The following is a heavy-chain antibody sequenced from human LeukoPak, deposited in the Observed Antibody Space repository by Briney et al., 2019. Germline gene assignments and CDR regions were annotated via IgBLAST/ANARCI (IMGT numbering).Heavy chain of an antibody. CDR3: ARDGYDFWSGYRAFDI. V-gene: IGHV3-66*01. D-gene: IGHD3-3*01. CDR1: GFTFSSNY. J-gene: IGHJ3*02. CDR2: IYSGGST. Sequence: GGSLRLSCAASGFTFSSNYMSWVRQAPGKGLEWVSVIYSGGSTYYSDSVKGRFTISRDNSKNTLYLQMNSLRAEDTAVYYCARDGYDFWSGYRAFDIWGQGTMVTVSS.